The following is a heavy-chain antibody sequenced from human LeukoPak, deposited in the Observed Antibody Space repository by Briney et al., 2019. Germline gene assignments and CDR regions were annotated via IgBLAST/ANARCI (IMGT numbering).Heavy chain of an antibody. V-gene: IGHV3-23*01. CDR2: ISGGGST. D-gene: IGHD5-18*01. Sequence: PGGSLRLSCAASGFTFSSYAMSWVRQAPGKGLEWVSAISGGGSTNYAGSVKGRFTISRDNSKNTLYLQMNSLRAEDTAIYYCAQGGAARFDYWGQGTLVTVS. CDR3: AQGGAARFDY. J-gene: IGHJ4*02. CDR1: GFTFSSYA.